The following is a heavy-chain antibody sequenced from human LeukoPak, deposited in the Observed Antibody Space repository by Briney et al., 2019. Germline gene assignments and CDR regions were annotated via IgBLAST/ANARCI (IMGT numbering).Heavy chain of an antibody. V-gene: IGHV3-23*01. CDR1: GFTFSRYA. D-gene: IGHD1-26*01. Sequence: PGGSLRLSCAASGFTFSRYAMSWVRQAPGKGLEWVSAISGSGGRTHYAGSVKSRFSISRDRSKNTLYLQMNSLRAEDTAMYYCATNTILGATWFEHWGQGALVTVSS. CDR3: ATNTILGATWFEH. CDR2: ISGSGGRT. J-gene: IGHJ5*02.